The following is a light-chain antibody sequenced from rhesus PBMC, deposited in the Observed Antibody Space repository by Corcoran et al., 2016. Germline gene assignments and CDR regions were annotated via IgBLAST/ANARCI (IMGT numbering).Light chain of an antibody. CDR1: QDVSNW. CDR3: QQHDTSPRT. Sequence: DIQMTQSPSSLSASVGDRVTITCRASQDVSNWLAWYQHKPGKAPKLLFYRASNLEPGVPSRFSGSGTWTDFNLTIGSLQPKDIATYYCQQHDTSPRTFGQGTKVEIK. J-gene: IGKJ1*01. V-gene: IGKV1-69*01. CDR2: RAS.